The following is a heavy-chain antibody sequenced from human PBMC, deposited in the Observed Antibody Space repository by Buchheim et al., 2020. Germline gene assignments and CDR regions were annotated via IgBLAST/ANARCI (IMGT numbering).Heavy chain of an antibody. D-gene: IGHD6-19*01. CDR2: ISGDGSTT. J-gene: IGHJ6*02. V-gene: IGHV3-74*01. CDR3: ARFATITVAGTYYSSAMDV. CDR1: GFTFGRYW. Sequence: EVQLVEAGGGLVQPGGSLRLSCVASGFTFGRYWMHWVRQTPGEGLVWVSRISGDGSTTAYADSVKGRFTSSRDNAKTTLYRQMNSLRVEDTAVYYCARFATITVAGTYYSSAMDVWGRGTT.